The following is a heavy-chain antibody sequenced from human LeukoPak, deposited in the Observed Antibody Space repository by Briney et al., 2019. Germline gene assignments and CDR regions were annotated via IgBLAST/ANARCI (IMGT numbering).Heavy chain of an antibody. CDR3: ARHVAGLFDY. J-gene: IGHJ4*02. D-gene: IGHD2-15*01. CDR1: GGSISSSSYY. V-gene: IGHV4-39*01. Sequence: SETLSLTCTVSGGSISSSSYYWGWIRQPPGKGLEWIGSIYYSGSTYYNPSLKSRVTISVDTAKNQFSLKLSSVTAADTAVYYCARHVAGLFDYWGQGTLVTVSS. CDR2: IYYSGST.